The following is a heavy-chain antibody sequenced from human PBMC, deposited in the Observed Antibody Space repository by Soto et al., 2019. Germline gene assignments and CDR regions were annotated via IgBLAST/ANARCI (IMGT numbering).Heavy chain of an antibody. CDR3: ARSRGLRVLEWPY. V-gene: IGHV1-8*01. J-gene: IGHJ4*02. D-gene: IGHD3-3*01. CDR2: MNPNSGNT. Sequence: GASVKVSCKASGYTFTSYDINWVRQAPGQGLEWMGWMNPNSGNTGYAQKFQGRVTMTRNTSISTAYMELSSLRSEDTAVYYCARSRGLRVLEWPYWGQGTLVTVSS. CDR1: GYTFTSYD.